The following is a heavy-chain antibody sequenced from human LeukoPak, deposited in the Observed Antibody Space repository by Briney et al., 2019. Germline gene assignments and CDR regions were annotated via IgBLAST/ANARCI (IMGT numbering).Heavy chain of an antibody. D-gene: IGHD6-13*01. J-gene: IGHJ4*02. Sequence: GGSLRLSCAASGFTFSTYNMNWVRQAPGKGLEWVSYISSSSSTIYYADSVKGRFTISRDNAKNSLYLQMNSLRAEDTAVYFCARDWGSWDFDFWGQGTLVTVSS. CDR1: GFTFSTYN. V-gene: IGHV3-48*01. CDR3: ARDWGSWDFDF. CDR2: ISSSSSTI.